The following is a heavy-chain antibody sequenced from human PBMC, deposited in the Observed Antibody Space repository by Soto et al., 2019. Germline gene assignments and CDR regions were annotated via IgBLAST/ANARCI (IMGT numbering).Heavy chain of an antibody. J-gene: IGHJ4*02. CDR1: WFSLSTSGVG. Sequence: SGPTLVNPTQTLTLTCTFSWFSLSTSGVGVGWIRQPPGKALEWLALIYWDDDKRYSPSLKSRLTITKDTSKNQVVLTMTNMDPVDTATYYCAHSQEDAVTGLYFEYWRQGTLVTVSS. D-gene: IGHD6-19*01. CDR2: IYWDDDK. V-gene: IGHV2-5*02. CDR3: AHSQEDAVTGLYFEY.